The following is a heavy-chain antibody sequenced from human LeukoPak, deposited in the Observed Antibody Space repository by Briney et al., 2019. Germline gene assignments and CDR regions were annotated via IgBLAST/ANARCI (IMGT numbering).Heavy chain of an antibody. V-gene: IGHV4-4*07. J-gene: IGHJ3*02. CDR2: IYTSGST. D-gene: IGHD4-17*01. Sequence: SETLSLTCTVSGYSISSGYYWSWIRQPAGKGLEWIGRIYTSGSTNYNPSLKSRVTMSVDTSKNQFSLKLSSVTAADTAVYYCARGGEDYGDYASDAFDIWGQGTMVTVSS. CDR3: ARGGEDYGDYASDAFDI. CDR1: GYSISSGYY.